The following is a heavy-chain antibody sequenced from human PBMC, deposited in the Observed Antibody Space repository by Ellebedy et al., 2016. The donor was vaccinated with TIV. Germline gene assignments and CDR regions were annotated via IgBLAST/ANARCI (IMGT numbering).Heavy chain of an antibody. J-gene: IGHJ4*02. CDR1: GGSISSSSYY. Sequence: SETLSLTXTVSGGSISSSSYYWGWIRQPPGKGLEWIGSIYYSGSTYYNPSLESRVTISVDTSKNQFSLKLSSVTAADTAVYYCARRQDIVLMVYANRAFDYWGQGTLVTVSS. V-gene: IGHV4-39*01. CDR2: IYYSGST. CDR3: ARRQDIVLMVYANRAFDY. D-gene: IGHD2-8*01.